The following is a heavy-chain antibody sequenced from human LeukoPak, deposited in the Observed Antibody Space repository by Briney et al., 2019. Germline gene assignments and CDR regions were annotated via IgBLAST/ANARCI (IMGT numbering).Heavy chain of an antibody. D-gene: IGHD2-2*01. Sequence: NPSETLSLTCAVYGGSFSVYYWSWIRQPPGKGLEWIGEINHSGSTNYNPCLKSRVTISVDTSKNQFSLKLSSVTAADTAVYYCARLFRSTRTMDVWGKGTTVTISS. V-gene: IGHV4-34*01. J-gene: IGHJ6*03. CDR3: ARLFRSTRTMDV. CDR2: INHSGST. CDR1: GGSFSVYY.